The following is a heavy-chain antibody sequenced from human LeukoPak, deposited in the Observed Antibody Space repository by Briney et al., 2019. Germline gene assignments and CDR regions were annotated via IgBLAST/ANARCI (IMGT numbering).Heavy chain of an antibody. D-gene: IGHD6-19*01. Sequence: GGSLRLSCAASGFTFSSYWMHWVRQAPGKGLVWVSRINSDGSSTSYADSVKGRFTISRDNAKNTLYLQMNSLRAEDTAVYYCARDLVGSGGYFGDAFGIWGQGTMVTVSS. CDR3: ARDLVGSGGYFGDAFGI. CDR2: INSDGSST. J-gene: IGHJ3*02. CDR1: GFTFSSYW. V-gene: IGHV3-74*01.